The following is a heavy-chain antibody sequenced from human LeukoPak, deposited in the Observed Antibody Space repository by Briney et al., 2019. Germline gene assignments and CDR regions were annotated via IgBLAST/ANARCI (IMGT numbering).Heavy chain of an antibody. CDR3: ASRDDSGPY. D-gene: IGHD4-17*01. V-gene: IGHV4-59*12. CDR1: GGSISSYY. CDR2: VSHTGRT. J-gene: IGHJ4*02. Sequence: SETLSLTCTVSGGSISSYYWTWVRQPPGKGLEWIGEVSHTGRTNYHPSLQSRVTISLDESKNHFSLRVTSMTAADTAVYYCASRDDSGPYWGQGTLVTVSS.